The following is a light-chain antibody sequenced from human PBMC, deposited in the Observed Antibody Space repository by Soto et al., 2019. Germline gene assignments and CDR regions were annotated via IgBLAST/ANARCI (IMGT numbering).Light chain of an antibody. V-gene: IGKV3-15*01. CDR3: QQYNNWPPWT. Sequence: EVVMTQSPATLSVSPGERATLSCRATQSVSSPLAWYQQQPGQAPRLLIYGASTRATGIPARFSGSGSGTEFTLTISSLQSEDVAVYDCQQYNNWPPWTFGQGTKVEIK. J-gene: IGKJ1*01. CDR1: QSVSSP. CDR2: GAS.